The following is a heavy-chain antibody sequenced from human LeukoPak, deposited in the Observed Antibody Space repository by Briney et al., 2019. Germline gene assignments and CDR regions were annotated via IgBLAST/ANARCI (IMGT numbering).Heavy chain of an antibody. J-gene: IGHJ4*02. Sequence: GASVKVSCKASGGTFSSYAISWVRQAPGQGLEWMGRIIPILGIANYAQKFQGRVTITADKSTSTAYMELSSLRSEDTAVCYCARSGYSYGYGYWGQGTLVTVSS. CDR1: GGTFSSYA. CDR2: IIPILGIA. V-gene: IGHV1-69*04. D-gene: IGHD5-18*01. CDR3: ARSGYSYGYGY.